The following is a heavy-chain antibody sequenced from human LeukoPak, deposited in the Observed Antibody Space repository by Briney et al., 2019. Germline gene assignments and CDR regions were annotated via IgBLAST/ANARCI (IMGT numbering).Heavy chain of an antibody. J-gene: IGHJ4*02. CDR2: ISGSGGST. D-gene: IGHD3-10*01. V-gene: IGHV3-23*01. CDR3: AKNVLLGFGIDY. Sequence: GGSLRLSCAASGFTFSSYAMSWVRQAPGKGLEWVSAISGSGGSTYYADSVKGRFTISRGNSKNTLYLQMNSLRAEDTAVYYCAKNVLLGFGIDYWGQGTLVTVSS. CDR1: GFTFSSYA.